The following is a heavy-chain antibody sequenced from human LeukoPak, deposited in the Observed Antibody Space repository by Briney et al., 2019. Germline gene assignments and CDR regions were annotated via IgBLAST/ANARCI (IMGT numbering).Heavy chain of an antibody. CDR3: ARVRPQYYYDSSGHYDY. CDR1: GFTFSSYS. Sequence: PGGSLRLSCAASGFTFSSYSMNWVRQAPGKGLEWVSSISSSSSYIYYADSVKGRFAISGDNAKNSLYLQMNSLKAEDTAVYYCARVRPQYYYDSSGHYDYWGQGTLVTVSS. V-gene: IGHV3-21*01. CDR2: ISSSSSYI. D-gene: IGHD3-22*01. J-gene: IGHJ4*02.